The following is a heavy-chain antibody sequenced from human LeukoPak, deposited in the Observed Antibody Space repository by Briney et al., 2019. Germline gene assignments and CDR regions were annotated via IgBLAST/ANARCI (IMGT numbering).Heavy chain of an antibody. Sequence: ASVKVSCKASGYTFTGYYMHWVRQAPGQGLEWMGRINPNSGGTNYAQRFQGRGTMTRDTSISTAYMERRRLKSDDTAVYYCARLSSGWYDDFDIWGQGTMVTVSS. CDR2: INPNSGGT. D-gene: IGHD6-19*01. CDR1: GYTFTGYY. V-gene: IGHV1-2*06. J-gene: IGHJ3*02. CDR3: ARLSSGWYDDFDI.